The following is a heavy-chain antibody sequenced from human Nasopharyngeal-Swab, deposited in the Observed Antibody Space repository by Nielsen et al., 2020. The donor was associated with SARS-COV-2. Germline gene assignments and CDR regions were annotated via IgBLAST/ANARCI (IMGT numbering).Heavy chain of an antibody. Sequence: WIRQPPGKGLEWVSYISSSSTIYYADSVKGRFTIPRDNAKNSLYLQMNSLRAEDTAVYYCARVRRDGYNLHFDYWGQGTLVTVSS. V-gene: IGHV3-69-1*01. CDR3: ARVRRDGYNLHFDY. J-gene: IGHJ4*02. CDR2: ISSSSTI. D-gene: IGHD5-24*01.